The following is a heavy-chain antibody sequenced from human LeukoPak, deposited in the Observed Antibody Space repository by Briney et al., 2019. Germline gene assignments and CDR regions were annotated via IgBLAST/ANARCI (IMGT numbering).Heavy chain of an antibody. CDR3: AKVGATGIYYYYYMDV. CDR2: IRYDGSNK. D-gene: IGHD1-26*01. V-gene: IGHV3-30*02. J-gene: IGHJ6*03. CDR1: GFTFSSYG. Sequence: GGSLRLSCAASGFTFSSYGMHWVRQAPGKGLEWVAFIRYDGSNKYYADSVKGRFTISRDNSKNTLYLQMNSLRAEDTAVYYCAKVGATGIYYYYYMDVWGKGTTVTISS.